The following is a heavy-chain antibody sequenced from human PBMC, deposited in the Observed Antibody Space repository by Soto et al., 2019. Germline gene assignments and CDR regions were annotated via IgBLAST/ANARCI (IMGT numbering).Heavy chain of an antibody. D-gene: IGHD1-26*01. CDR3: ARVMVGATTDAFDI. J-gene: IGHJ3*02. CDR1: GGSFSGYY. Sequence: SETLSLTCAVYGGSFSGYYWSWIRQPPGKGLEWIGEINHSGSTYYNPSLKSRVTISVDTSKNQFSLKLSSVTAADTAVYYCARVMVGATTDAFDIWGQGTMVTVSS. V-gene: IGHV4-34*01. CDR2: INHSGST.